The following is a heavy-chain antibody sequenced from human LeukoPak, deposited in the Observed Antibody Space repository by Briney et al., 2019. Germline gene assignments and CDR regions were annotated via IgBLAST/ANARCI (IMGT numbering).Heavy chain of an antibody. J-gene: IGHJ5*02. V-gene: IGHV1-2*02. D-gene: IGHD3-22*01. CDR2: INPNGGGT. CDR3: ARGVIYYDSSRWFDP. CDR1: GYTFTGYY. Sequence: ASVKVSCKASGYTFTGYYMHWVRQAPGQGLEWMGWINPNGGGTNYAQKFQGRVTMTRDTPISTAYMELSRLRSDDTAVYYCARGVIYYDSSRWFDPWGQGTLVTVSS.